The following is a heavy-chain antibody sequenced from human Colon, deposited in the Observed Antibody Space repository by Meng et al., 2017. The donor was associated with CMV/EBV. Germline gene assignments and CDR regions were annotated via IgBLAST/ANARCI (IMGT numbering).Heavy chain of an antibody. V-gene: IGHV4-59*01. D-gene: IGHD3-22*01. CDR2: INYSGST. CDR3: ARLQAYYYDSSGYYSRQAYYFDY. CDR1: GGSISSYY. J-gene: IGHJ4*02. Sequence: SETLSLTCTVSGGSISSYYWSWIRQPPGKGLEWIGFINYSGSTNYNPSLKSRVTISVDTSKNQFSLKLSSVTAADTAVYYCARLQAYYYDSSGYYSRQAYYFDYWGQGTLVTVSS.